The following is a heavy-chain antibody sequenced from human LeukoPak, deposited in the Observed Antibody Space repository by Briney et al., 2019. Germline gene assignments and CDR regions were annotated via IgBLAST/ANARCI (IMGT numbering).Heavy chain of an antibody. D-gene: IGHD5-18*01. CDR3: ARSPYSYGSDFDY. J-gene: IGHJ4*02. CDR2: INSDGSST. V-gene: IGHV3-74*01. CDR1: GFTFSSYW. Sequence: PGGSLRLSCAASGFTFSSYWMHWVRQAPGKGQVWVSRINSDGSSTTYADSVKGRFTISRDNAKNTLYLQMSSLRAEDTAVYYCARSPYSYGSDFDYWGQGTLVTVSS.